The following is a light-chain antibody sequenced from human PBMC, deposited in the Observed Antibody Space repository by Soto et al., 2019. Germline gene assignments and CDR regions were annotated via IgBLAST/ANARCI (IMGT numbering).Light chain of an antibody. Sequence: EIVLTQSPGTLSLSPGERATLSCRASQSVSSTYLAWHQQKPGQAPRLLIYDASSRHTGIPDRFSGSGSGTDFTLTISRLEPEDFAVYYCQLYGSSPPNTFGQGTKLEIK. V-gene: IGKV3-20*01. J-gene: IGKJ2*01. CDR3: QLYGSSPPNT. CDR1: QSVSSTY. CDR2: DAS.